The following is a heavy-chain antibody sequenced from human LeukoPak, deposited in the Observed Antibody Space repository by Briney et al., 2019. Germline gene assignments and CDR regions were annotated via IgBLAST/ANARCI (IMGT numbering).Heavy chain of an antibody. D-gene: IGHD6-19*01. J-gene: IGHJ6*03. CDR1: GGSISSSDYY. CDR3: ARDTYQFLSSGTNSYYFYYMDV. V-gene: IGHV4-30-4*08. Sequence: SETLSLTCTVSGGSISSSDYYWSWIRQPPGKGLEWIGYIFYSGSTYYNPSLKSRVTISVDTSKDQFSLKLSSVTAADTAVYFCARDTYQFLSSGTNSYYFYYMDVWGKGTTVTVSS. CDR2: IFYSGST.